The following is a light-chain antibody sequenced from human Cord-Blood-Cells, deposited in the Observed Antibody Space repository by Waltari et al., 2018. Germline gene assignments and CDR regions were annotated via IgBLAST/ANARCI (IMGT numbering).Light chain of an antibody. CDR3: QQRSNWPIT. J-gene: IGKJ5*01. Sequence: EIVLTQSPATLSLSPGESATLSCRASQSVSSYLAWYQQKPGQAPRLLIYDASNRATGIPARFRGSGSGTDFTLTSSSLEPEDFAVYYCQQRSNWPITFGQGTRLEIK. V-gene: IGKV3-11*01. CDR2: DAS. CDR1: QSVSSY.